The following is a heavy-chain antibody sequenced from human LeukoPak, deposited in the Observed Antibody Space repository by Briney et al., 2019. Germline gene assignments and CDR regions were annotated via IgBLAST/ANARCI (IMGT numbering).Heavy chain of an antibody. CDR2: IFHSGST. D-gene: IGHD5-24*01. CDR1: GGSISRSDW. V-gene: IGHV4-4*02. Sequence: PSETLSLTCAVSGGSISRSDWWSWVRQSPGKGLEWIGGIFHSGSTKYNPSLKSRVTISVDKSKNQFSLNLTSVTAADTAMYYCTRDASLQTGAFDVWGQGTMVTVSS. J-gene: IGHJ3*01. CDR3: TRDASLQTGAFDV.